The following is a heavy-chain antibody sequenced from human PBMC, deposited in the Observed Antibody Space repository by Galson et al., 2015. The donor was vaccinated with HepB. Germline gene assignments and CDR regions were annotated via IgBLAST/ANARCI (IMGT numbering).Heavy chain of an antibody. CDR1: GYTFTSYA. CDR3: AICTSCYYYYYYMDV. D-gene: IGHD2-2*01. J-gene: IGHJ6*03. CDR2: INTNTGNP. Sequence: SVKVSCKASGYTFTSYAMNWVRQAPGQGLEWMGWINTNTGNPTYAQGFTGRFVFSLDTSVSTAYLQISSLKAEDTAVYYCAICTSCYYYYYYMDVWGKGTTVTVSS. V-gene: IGHV7-4-1*02.